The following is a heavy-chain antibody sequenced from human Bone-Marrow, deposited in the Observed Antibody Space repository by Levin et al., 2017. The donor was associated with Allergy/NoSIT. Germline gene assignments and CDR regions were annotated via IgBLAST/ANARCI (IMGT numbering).Heavy chain of an antibody. CDR1: GFTFDGYY. Sequence: PLASVKVSCKTSGFTFDGYYIHWLRQAPGQGLEWMGWINPTTGVTRSAQKFQGRVTMTRDTSITTIYMDLSRLISDDTAIYYCARDKRSAGWTPIDYWGQGTLVTVTS. V-gene: IGHV1-2*02. CDR2: INPTTGVT. J-gene: IGHJ4*02. D-gene: IGHD6-19*01. CDR3: ARDKRSAGWTPIDY.